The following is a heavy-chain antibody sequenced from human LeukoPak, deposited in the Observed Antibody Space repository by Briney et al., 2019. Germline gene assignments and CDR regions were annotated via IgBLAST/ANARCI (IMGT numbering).Heavy chain of an antibody. CDR3: ASSRRAGRGAFDI. Sequence: PQTLSLTCTVSGGSINNIYWSWIRQIPGKGLEWIGYIYHSGSTNYNPSLRSRVTISIDLSKNQFSLKLLSVTDADTAVYFCASSRRAGRGAFDIWGQGTMVTVSS. CDR2: IYHSGST. J-gene: IGHJ3*02. D-gene: IGHD6-19*01. V-gene: IGHV4-59*01. CDR1: GGSINNIY.